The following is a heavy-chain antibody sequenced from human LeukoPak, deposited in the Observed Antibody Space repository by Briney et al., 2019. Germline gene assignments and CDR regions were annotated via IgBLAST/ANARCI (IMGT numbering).Heavy chain of an antibody. D-gene: IGHD3-16*01. Sequence: ASVKVSCKASEYTFASYDINWVRQAPGQGLEWMGWMNPNSGNTGYAQKFQGRVTMTRNTSINIAYMELTSLRFEDTAVYYCARLYQDEFDYWGQGTLVTVPS. J-gene: IGHJ4*02. V-gene: IGHV1-8*01. CDR2: MNPNSGNT. CDR1: EYTFASYD. CDR3: ARLYQDEFDY.